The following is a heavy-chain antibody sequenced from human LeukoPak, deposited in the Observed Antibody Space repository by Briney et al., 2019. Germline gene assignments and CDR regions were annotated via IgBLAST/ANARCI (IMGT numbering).Heavy chain of an antibody. CDR2: IYYSGST. CDR1: GGSVSSSSYY. J-gene: IGHJ5*02. V-gene: IGHV4-39*07. D-gene: IGHD5-18*01. Sequence: PPETLSLTCTVSGGSVSSSSYYWGWIRQPPGKGLEWIGRIYYSGSTYYNPSLKSRVTISVDTSKNQFSLKLSSVAAADTAVYYCARGGYSYGLRQPSENWFDPWGQGTLVTVSS. CDR3: ARGGYSYGLRQPSENWFDP.